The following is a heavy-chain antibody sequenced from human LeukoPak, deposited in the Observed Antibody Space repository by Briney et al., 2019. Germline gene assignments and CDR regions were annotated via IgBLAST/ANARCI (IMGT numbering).Heavy chain of an antibody. D-gene: IGHD1-26*01. V-gene: IGHV4-39*01. CDR2: IYYIGNS. CDR3: SRHRSGSYIRYFDF. Sequence: SETLSLTCTVSGDSINTSYYFWGWIRPSTGKGLEWIGNIYYIGNSDSNLSLKSRITISIDTAQNHFSLNLGSVTAADTAFYYCSRHRSGSYIRYFDFWGQGALVTVSS. CDR1: GDSINTSYYF. J-gene: IGHJ4*02.